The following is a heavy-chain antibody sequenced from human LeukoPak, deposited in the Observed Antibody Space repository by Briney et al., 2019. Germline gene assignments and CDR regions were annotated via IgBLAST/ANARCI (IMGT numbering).Heavy chain of an antibody. CDR2: IFPGGNT. CDR3: ARDTGEGIDY. J-gene: IGHJ4*02. V-gene: IGHV3-53*01. CDR1: GFSVSSKY. Sequence: PGGSLGLSCAASGFSVSSKYMTWVRQSPGKGLDWVSVIFPGGNTYYGDSVKGRFTISRDNSMNTVYLQMNSLRVEDTALYYCARDTGEGIDYWGQGTLVTVSS. D-gene: IGHD3-16*01.